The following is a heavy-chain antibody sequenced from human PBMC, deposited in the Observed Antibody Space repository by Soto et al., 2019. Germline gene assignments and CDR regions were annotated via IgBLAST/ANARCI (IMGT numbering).Heavy chain of an antibody. V-gene: IGHV1-69*13. D-gene: IGHD1-26*01. Sequence: SVKVSCKASGGTFSSYAISWVRQAPGQGLEWMGGIIPIFGTANYAQKFQGRVTITADESTSTAYMELSSLRSEDTAVYYCARCVVGANTRNYGMDVWGQGTTVTVSS. CDR2: IIPIFGTA. CDR1: GGTFSSYA. J-gene: IGHJ6*02. CDR3: ARCVVGANTRNYGMDV.